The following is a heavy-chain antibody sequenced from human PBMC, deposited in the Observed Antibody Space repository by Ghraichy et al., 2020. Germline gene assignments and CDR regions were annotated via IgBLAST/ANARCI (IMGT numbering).Heavy chain of an antibody. J-gene: IGHJ4*02. CDR2: INHSGST. CDR3: ARYVLERRFDY. CDR1: GGSFSGYY. V-gene: IGHV4-34*01. Sequence: SETLSLTCAVYGGSFSGYYWSWIRQPPGKGLEWIGEINHSGSTNYNPSLKSRVTISVDTSKNQFSLKLSSVTAADTAVYYCARYVLERRFDYWGQGTLVTVSS. D-gene: IGHD1-1*01.